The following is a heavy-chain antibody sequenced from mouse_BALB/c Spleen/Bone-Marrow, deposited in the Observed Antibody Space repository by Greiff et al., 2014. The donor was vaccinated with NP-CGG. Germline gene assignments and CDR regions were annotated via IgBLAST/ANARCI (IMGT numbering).Heavy chain of an antibody. J-gene: IGHJ3*01. CDR2: INPSTGYT. D-gene: IGHD2-4*01. V-gene: IGHV1-7*01. CDR3: ARYDYDDWFAY. Sequence: VQLQQSGAELAKPGASVKMSCKASGYTFTSYWMHWVKQRPGQGLEWIGYINPSTGYTEYNQKFKDKAILTADKSSSTAYMQLSSLISEDSAVYYCARYDYDDWFAYWGQGTLVTVSA. CDR1: GYTFTSYW.